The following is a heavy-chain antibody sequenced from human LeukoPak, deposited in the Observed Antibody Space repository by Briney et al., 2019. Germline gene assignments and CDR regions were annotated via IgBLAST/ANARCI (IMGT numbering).Heavy chain of an antibody. D-gene: IGHD2-2*01. CDR3: AIRLGYCSSTSCSNWFDP. CDR1: GGTFSSYA. Sequence: GSSVNVSCTASGGTFSSYAISWVRQAPGQGLEWMGGIIPIFGTANYAQKFQGRVTITADESTSTAYMELSSLRSEDTAVYYCAIRLGYCSSTSCSNWFDPWGQGTLVTVSS. CDR2: IIPIFGTA. J-gene: IGHJ5*02. V-gene: IGHV1-69*01.